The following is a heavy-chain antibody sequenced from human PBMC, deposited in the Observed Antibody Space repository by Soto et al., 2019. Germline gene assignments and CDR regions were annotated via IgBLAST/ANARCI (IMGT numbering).Heavy chain of an antibody. D-gene: IGHD2-2*02. Sequence: EVQLLESGGGLVQPGGSLRLSCAVSGFTFKNYAMSWVRQAPGKGLEWVSAISGSGGSSTYYTDSVKGRFTISRDNSKNTLYLHMSSLRAEDTAVYYCARDLFGYSPGAFDFWGEGTVVTVSS. CDR3: ARDLFGYSPGAFDF. CDR2: ISGSGGSST. V-gene: IGHV3-23*01. CDR1: GFTFKNYA. J-gene: IGHJ3*01.